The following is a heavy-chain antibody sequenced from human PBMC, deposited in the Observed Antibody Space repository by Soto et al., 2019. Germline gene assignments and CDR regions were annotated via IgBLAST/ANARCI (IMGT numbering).Heavy chain of an antibody. CDR3: ATEPFDY. J-gene: IGHJ4*02. CDR2: IGARGFPI. Sequence: EVQLVESVGGVMQPGGSLRLSCAASGLDFGVYPMNWVRQAPGKGLEWVSYIGARGFPIYYADSVRGRFAMSRDNANNSVFLQMDSLRAEDTAQYFCATEPFDYWGRGALVTVSS. CDR1: GLDFGVYP. V-gene: IGHV3-48*04.